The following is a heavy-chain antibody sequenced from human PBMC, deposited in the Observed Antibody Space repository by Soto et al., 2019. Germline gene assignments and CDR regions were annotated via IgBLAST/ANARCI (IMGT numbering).Heavy chain of an antibody. J-gene: IGHJ6*02. CDR3: ARDQEVHDSRGHKIRAMDV. CDR1: GFPFSRYE. Sequence: GGSLRLSCAAYGFPFSRYEMNWVRQAPGKGLEWISYISESGTSMYYADAVKGRFAISRDNAQNSLYLQMNSLRIEDTAVYYCARDQEVHDSRGHKIRAMDVWGQGTTVTVSS. V-gene: IGHV3-48*03. D-gene: IGHD6-19*01. CDR2: ISESGTSM.